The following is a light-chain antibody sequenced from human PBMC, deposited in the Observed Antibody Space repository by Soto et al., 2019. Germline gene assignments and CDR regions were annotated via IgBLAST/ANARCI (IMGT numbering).Light chain of an antibody. Sequence: EIVLTQSPATLSLCPGERATLSCRASQSVGSYLAWYQQKPGQAPRLLIYDASNRATGIPARFSGSGSGTDFILIISGLEPEDSAVYYCQQRSNGLTFGGGTKVDI. CDR3: QQRSNGLT. CDR1: QSVGSY. V-gene: IGKV3-11*01. J-gene: IGKJ4*01. CDR2: DAS.